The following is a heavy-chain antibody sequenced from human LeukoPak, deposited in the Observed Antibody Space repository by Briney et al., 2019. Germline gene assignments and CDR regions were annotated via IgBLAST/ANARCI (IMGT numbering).Heavy chain of an antibody. D-gene: IGHD6-13*01. Sequence: GGSLRLSCAASGFTFSSYGMHWVRQAPGKGLEWVAVIWYDGSNKYYADSVKGRFTISRDNSKNTLYLQMNSPRAEDTAVYYCARDERYSSSYDYWGQGTLVTVSS. V-gene: IGHV3-33*01. CDR1: GFTFSSYG. CDR2: IWYDGSNK. J-gene: IGHJ4*02. CDR3: ARDERYSSSYDY.